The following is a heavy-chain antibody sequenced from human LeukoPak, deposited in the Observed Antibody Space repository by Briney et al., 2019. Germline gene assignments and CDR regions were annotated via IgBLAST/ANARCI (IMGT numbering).Heavy chain of an antibody. CDR2: VTRNGDRT. J-gene: IGHJ4*02. D-gene: IGHD1-14*01. CDR3: ARGIAAGATFDY. CDR1: GFTFSRYD. V-gene: IGHV3-64*01. Sequence: GGSLRLSCAASGFTFSRYDMHWVRQAPGKGLEYVSGVTRNGDRTFYAKSVKGRFTISRDNSKNTLYLQMGSLRAEDTAVYYCARGIAAGATFDYWGQGTLVTVSS.